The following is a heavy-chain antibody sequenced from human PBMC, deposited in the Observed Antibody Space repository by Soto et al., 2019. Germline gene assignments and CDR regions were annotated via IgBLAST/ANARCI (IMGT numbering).Heavy chain of an antibody. D-gene: IGHD3-22*01. CDR3: ASGAYDSSGYYLGSSY. J-gene: IGHJ4*02. CDR2: ISSSGSTI. CDR1: GFTFSDYY. Sequence: GGSLRLSCAASGFTFSDYYMSWIRQAPGKGLEWVSYISSSGSTIYYADSVKGRFTISRDNAKNSLYLQMNSLRAEDTAVCYCASGAYDSSGYYLGSSYWGQGTLVTVSS. V-gene: IGHV3-11*01.